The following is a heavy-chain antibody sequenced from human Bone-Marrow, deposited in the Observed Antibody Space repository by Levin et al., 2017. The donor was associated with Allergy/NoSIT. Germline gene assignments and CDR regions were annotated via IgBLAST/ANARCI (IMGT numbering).Heavy chain of an antibody. CDR3: ARRAEGYCTSISCPTPFDH. CDR1: GYTFITHS. V-gene: IGHV1-3*01. Sequence: GESPKISCTASGYTFITHSVHWVRQAPGQRLEWMGWINGDNGDTKHAQKFQGRVTITRDKSAGAAYMELSSLRSEDTAVYYCARRAEGYCTSISCPTPFDHWGQGTLVTVSS. CDR2: INGDNGDT. D-gene: IGHD2-8*01. J-gene: IGHJ4*02.